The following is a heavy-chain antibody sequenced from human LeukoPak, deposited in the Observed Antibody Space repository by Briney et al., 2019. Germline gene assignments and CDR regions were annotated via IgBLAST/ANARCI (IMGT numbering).Heavy chain of an antibody. CDR3: AKGRTVTGTLALDY. J-gene: IGHJ4*02. D-gene: IGHD6-19*01. V-gene: IGHV3-23*01. CDR2: ISGSGGRT. CDR1: GFTFSNYA. Sequence: PGGSLRLSCAASGFTFSNYAMNWVRQAPGKGLEWVSGISGSGGRTYYADYVKGRFTISRDNSKNMLYLQMNSLRAEDTAVYYCAKGRTVTGTLALDYWGQGTLVTVSS.